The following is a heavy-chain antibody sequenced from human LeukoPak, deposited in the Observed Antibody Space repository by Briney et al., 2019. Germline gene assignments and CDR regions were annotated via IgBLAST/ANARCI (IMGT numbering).Heavy chain of an antibody. D-gene: IGHD1-26*01. CDR1: GGSIRSTNW. CDR2: ISLSGQT. V-gene: IGHV4/OR15-8*02. CDR3: SGDSGAFCPFGY. Sequence: PSETLSLTCGFSGGSIRSTNWWSWVRQPPGQGLEWIGEISLSGQTNFNPSLNGRVTMSLDESRNQLSLKLTSVTAADTAIYYCSGDSGAFCPFGYWGQGTLVIVPP. J-gene: IGHJ4*02.